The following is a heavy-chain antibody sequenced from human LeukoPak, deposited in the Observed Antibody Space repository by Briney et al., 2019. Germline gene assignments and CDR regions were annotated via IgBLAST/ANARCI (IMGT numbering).Heavy chain of an antibody. CDR3: AKDRDSGYPSTNGY. J-gene: IGHJ4*02. Sequence: GGSLRLSCAASGFTFSSYAMSWVRQAPGKGLEWVSAISGSGGSTYYADSVKSRFTISRDNSKNTLYLQMNSLRAEDTAVYYCAKDRDSGYPSTNGYWGQGTLVTVSS. CDR1: GFTFSSYA. D-gene: IGHD5-12*01. CDR2: ISGSGGST. V-gene: IGHV3-23*01.